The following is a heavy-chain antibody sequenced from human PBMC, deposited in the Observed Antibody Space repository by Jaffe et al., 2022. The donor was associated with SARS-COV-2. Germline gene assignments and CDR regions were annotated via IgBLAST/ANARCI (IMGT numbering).Heavy chain of an antibody. CDR1: GFTFDDYT. CDR3: AKGHVDAGMVLDQ. V-gene: IGHV3-43*01. CDR2: ISWEGTGT. Sequence: EVQLVESGGVVVQPGGSLRLSCAASGFTFDDYTMHWVRQVPGRGLEWVSLISWEGTGTSYADSVKGRFTISRDNRDNSLYLQMNSLRHDDTAFYYCAKGHVDAGMVLDQWGQGTLVTVSS. D-gene: IGHD5-18*01. J-gene: IGHJ5*02.